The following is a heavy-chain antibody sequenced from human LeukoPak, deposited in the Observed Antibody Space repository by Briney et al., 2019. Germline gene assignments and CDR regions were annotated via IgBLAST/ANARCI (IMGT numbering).Heavy chain of an antibody. CDR2: MNPNSGNT. CDR1: GYTFTSYD. D-gene: IGHD3-10*01. J-gene: IGHJ6*02. V-gene: IGHV1-8*01. CDR3: ARELYDYGSGSYYWTPLYYYGMDV. Sequence: ASVKVSCKASGYTFTSYDINWVRQATGQGLEWMGWMNPNSGNTGYAQKFQGRVTMTRNTSISTAYMELSSLRSEDTAVYYCARELYDYGSGSYYWTPLYYYGMDVWGQGTTVTVSS.